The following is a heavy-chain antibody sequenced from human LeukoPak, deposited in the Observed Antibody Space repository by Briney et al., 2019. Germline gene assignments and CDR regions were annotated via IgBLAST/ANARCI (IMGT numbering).Heavy chain of an antibody. CDR2: ISGSGGST. V-gene: IGHV3-23*01. CDR3: AKGNGGWYYFDY. J-gene: IGHJ4*02. D-gene: IGHD6-19*01. Sequence: PGGSLRLSCAASGFTFSSYAMSWVRQAPGKGLEWVSAISGSGGSTYYADSVKGRFTISRDNSKSTLYLQMNSLRAEDTAVYYCAKGNGGWYYFDYWGQGTLVTVSS. CDR1: GFTFSSYA.